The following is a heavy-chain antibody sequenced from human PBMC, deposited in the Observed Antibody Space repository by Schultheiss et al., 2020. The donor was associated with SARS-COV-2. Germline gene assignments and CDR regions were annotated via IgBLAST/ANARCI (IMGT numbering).Heavy chain of an antibody. V-gene: IGHV3-23*01. CDR1: GFTFSSSV. D-gene: IGHD3-22*01. Sequence: GSLRLSCAASGFTFSSSVMTWVRQSPGKVLEWVSTISDSGVTTYYADSVRGRFTISRDNSKNTLYLQMNSLRAGDTAVYFCAKHRGGYYQDYWGQGSLVTVSS. CDR2: ISDSGVTT. J-gene: IGHJ4*02. CDR3: AKHRGGYYQDY.